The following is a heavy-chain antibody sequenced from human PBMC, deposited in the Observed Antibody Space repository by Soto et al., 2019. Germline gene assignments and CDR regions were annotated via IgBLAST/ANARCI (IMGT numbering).Heavy chain of an antibody. D-gene: IGHD6-13*01. CDR1: QDCRHRYC. V-gene: IGHV4-59*01. CDR3: ARDGGRIAATGSRYAFDI. J-gene: IGHJ3*02. CDR2: IYDSGST. Sequence: PTKNPDLRSTVRQDCRHRYCWTCIRQSPGKGLEWIGYIYDSGSTNYNPSLKSRVTISVDTSKNQFSLNLSSVTAADTAVYYCARDGGRIAATGSRYAFDIWGHGTMVT.